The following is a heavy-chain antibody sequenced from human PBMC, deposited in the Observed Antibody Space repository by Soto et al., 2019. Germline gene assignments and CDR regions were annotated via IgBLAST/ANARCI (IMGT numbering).Heavy chain of an antibody. CDR1: GGSISSGGYS. D-gene: IGHD4-17*01. V-gene: IGHV4-30-2*01. CDR2: IYHSGST. Sequence: QLQLQESGSGLVKPSQTLSLTCAVSGGSISSGGYSWSWIRQPPGKGLEWIGYIYHSGSTYYNLSSKSRGTISVDRSKTQFSLKLSSVTAADTAVYYCASAGNGDDTGFDYWGQGTLVTVSS. CDR3: ASAGNGDDTGFDY. J-gene: IGHJ4*02.